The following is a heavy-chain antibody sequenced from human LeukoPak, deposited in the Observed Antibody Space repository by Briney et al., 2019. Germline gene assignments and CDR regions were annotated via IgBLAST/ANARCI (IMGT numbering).Heavy chain of an antibody. V-gene: IGHV1-18*01. D-gene: IGHD1-26*01. CDR1: GYTFTSYG. Sequence: ASVKVSCKASGYTFTSYGISWVRQAPGQGLEWKGWISAYNGNTNYAQKLQGRVTMSTDTSTSTAYMELKSLRSDDTAVYYCARDSARPVGATGPAFDYWGQGTLVTVSS. CDR3: ARDSARPVGATGPAFDY. CDR2: ISAYNGNT. J-gene: IGHJ4*02.